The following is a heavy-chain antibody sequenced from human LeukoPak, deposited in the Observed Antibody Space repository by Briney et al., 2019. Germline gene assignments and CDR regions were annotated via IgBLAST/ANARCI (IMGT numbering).Heavy chain of an antibody. CDR2: ISYDGSTE. CDR1: GFTFSSYE. D-gene: IGHD1-26*01. J-gene: IGHJ5*02. Sequence: GGSLRLSCAASGFTFSSYEMHWVRQAPGKGLEWITFISYDGSTEYYADSVRGRFTISRDNSKNTLYLQMNSLRSEDTAVYYCATSPSGSCFRPWGQGTLVTVSS. CDR3: ATSPSGSCFRP. V-gene: IGHV3-30-3*01.